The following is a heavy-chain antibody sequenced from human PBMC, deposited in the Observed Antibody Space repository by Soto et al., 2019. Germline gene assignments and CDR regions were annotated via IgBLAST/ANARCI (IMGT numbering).Heavy chain of an antibody. Sequence: ASVKVSCKASGYIFTNYYIHWVRQAPGQGLEWMGIINLSADRTSYAQKFQGRFTVTMDTSTSTVNMELGSLRSEDTAVYYCVRDPSSGYRSFDYWGQGTLVTVSS. D-gene: IGHD3-22*01. CDR3: VRDPSSGYRSFDY. CDR2: INLSADRT. CDR1: GYIFTNYY. J-gene: IGHJ4*02. V-gene: IGHV1-46*03.